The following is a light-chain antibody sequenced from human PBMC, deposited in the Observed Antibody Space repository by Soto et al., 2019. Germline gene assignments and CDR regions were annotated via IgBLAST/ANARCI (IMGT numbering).Light chain of an antibody. V-gene: IGKV3-20*01. Sequence: IVLTQSPGTLSLSPEERATLSCRASQSVSSTYLAWYQQKPGQAPRLLIYGASSRATGIPDRFSGSGSGTDFTLTISRVEPEDFAVYYCQQYVSLPITFGQGTRLEI. CDR2: GAS. CDR1: QSVSSTY. J-gene: IGKJ5*01. CDR3: QQYVSLPIT.